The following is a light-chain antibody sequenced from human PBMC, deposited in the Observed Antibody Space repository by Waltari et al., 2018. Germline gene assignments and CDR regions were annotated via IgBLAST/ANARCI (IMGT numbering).Light chain of an antibody. Sequence: IQLTQSPSPLSASVGDRVTTTCRASQGISDFLAWYQQKPGKAPKLLIYAASTLQSGVPSRFSGSGSGTDFTLTITSLQPEDFATYYCQLLNSSQWTFGQGTKVEIK. J-gene: IGKJ1*01. V-gene: IGKV1-9*01. CDR1: QGISDF. CDR3: QLLNSSQWT. CDR2: AAS.